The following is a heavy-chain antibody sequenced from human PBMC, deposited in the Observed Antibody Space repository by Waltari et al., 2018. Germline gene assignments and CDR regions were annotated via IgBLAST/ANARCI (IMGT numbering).Heavy chain of an antibody. D-gene: IGHD4-17*01. CDR1: GFAVSSSY. Sequence: EVLLMESGGGLLQRGGSLIFSFAASGFAVSSSYMDWVRQAPGRGLEWVSGIHAGGNTYYADSVQGRFTISRDNSKNTLYLQMNSLRAEDTAVYYCAKDRSYGHSLANWGQGTLVTVSS. J-gene: IGHJ4*02. V-gene: IGHV3-53*01. CDR2: IHAGGNT. CDR3: AKDRSYGHSLAN.